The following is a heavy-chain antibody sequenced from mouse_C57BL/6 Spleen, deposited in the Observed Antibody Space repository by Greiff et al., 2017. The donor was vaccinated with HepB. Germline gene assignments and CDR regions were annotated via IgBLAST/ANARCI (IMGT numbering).Heavy chain of an antibody. CDR2: IYPGSGST. CDR3: AREEEGL. Sequence: QVQLQQPGAELVKPGASVKMSCKASGYTFTSYWITWVKQRPGQGLEWIGDIYPGSGSTNYNEKFKSKATLTVDKPSSTAYMQLSSLTSEDSAVYYCAREEEGLWGQGTTLTVSS. CDR1: GYTFTSYW. J-gene: IGHJ2*01. V-gene: IGHV1-55*01.